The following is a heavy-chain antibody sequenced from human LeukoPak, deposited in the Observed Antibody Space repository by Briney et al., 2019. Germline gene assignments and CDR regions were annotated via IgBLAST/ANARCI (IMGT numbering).Heavy chain of an antibody. D-gene: IGHD3-22*01. V-gene: IGHV3-7*01. Sequence: GRSLRLSCAASGFTFSDYYMSWVRHAPGKGLEWVANIKQDGSEKYYVDSVKGRFTISRDNAKNSLYLQMNSLSAEDTAVYYCARGYYDSSGYCYDYWGQGTLVTVSS. CDR3: ARGYYDSSGYCYDY. J-gene: IGHJ4*02. CDR1: GFTFSDYY. CDR2: IKQDGSEK.